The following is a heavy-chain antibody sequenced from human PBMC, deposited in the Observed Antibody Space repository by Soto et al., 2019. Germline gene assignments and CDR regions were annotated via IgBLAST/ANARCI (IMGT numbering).Heavy chain of an antibody. Sequence: VQLLESGGGLVQPGGSLRLSCAASGLTFISDAMNWVRQAPGKGLEWVSGITGSGGSIHYADSVKGRFTLSRDESKNTLYLQMNSLRVEDTAVYYCDYGMDVWGQGTTVTVSS. CDR3: DYGMDV. V-gene: IGHV3-23*01. CDR1: GLTFISDA. J-gene: IGHJ6*02. CDR2: ITGSGGSI.